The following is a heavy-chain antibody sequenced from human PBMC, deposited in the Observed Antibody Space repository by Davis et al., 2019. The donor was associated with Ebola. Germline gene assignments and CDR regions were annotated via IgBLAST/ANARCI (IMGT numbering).Heavy chain of an antibody. Sequence: MPSETLSLTCAVYGGSFSGYYWGWIRQPPGKGLEWIGSIYYSGSTYYNPSLKSRVTISVDTSKNQFSLKLSSVTAADTAVYYCSRDDRYCSSTRCDVFDVWGRGTMVSVSP. CDR3: SRDDRYCSSTRCDVFDV. CDR2: IYYSGST. J-gene: IGHJ3*01. V-gene: IGHV4-34*11. CDR1: GGSFSGYY. D-gene: IGHD2-2*01.